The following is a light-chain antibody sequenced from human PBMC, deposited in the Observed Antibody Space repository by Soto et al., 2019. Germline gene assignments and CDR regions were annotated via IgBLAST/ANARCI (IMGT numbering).Light chain of an antibody. J-gene: IGKJ3*01. CDR2: WAS. V-gene: IGKV4-1*01. CDR1: QSVLYSSINKNY. CDR3: QEYFSAPFT. Sequence: DIVMTQSPDSLAVSLGERATINCKSSQSVLYSSINKNYLAWYQQKPGQPPRLLIYWASGRESGVPDRFSGSGSGKRFTLTISSLQAEDVAVYYCQEYFSAPFTFGPGTKVDIK.